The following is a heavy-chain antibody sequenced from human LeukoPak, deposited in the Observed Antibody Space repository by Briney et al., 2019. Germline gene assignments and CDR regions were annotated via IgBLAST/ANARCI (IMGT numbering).Heavy chain of an antibody. CDR2: IWYDGSNK. CDR1: GFTFSGSA. V-gene: IGHV3-33*08. D-gene: IGHD5-12*01. Sequence: GGSLKLSCAASGFTFSGSAIHWIRQAPGKGPEWVAVIWYDGSNKYYADSVKGRFTISRDNSKNTLYLQMNSLRAEDTAVYYCARGDPSSGYDFDYWGQGTLVTVSS. CDR3: ARGDPSSGYDFDY. J-gene: IGHJ4*02.